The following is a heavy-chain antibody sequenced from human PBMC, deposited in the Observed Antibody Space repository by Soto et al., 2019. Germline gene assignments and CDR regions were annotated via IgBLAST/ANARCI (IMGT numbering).Heavy chain of an antibody. D-gene: IGHD3-10*01. CDR1: GGSISSGGYS. J-gene: IGHJ6*02. CDR2: IYHSGST. CDR3: ARASLPLGMDV. Sequence: PSETLSLTCAVSGGSISSGGYSWSWIRQPPGKGLEWIGYIYHSGSTYFNPSLKSRVTISVDRSKNQFSLKLSSVTAADTAVYYCARASLPLGMDVWGQGTTVTV. V-gene: IGHV4-30-2*01.